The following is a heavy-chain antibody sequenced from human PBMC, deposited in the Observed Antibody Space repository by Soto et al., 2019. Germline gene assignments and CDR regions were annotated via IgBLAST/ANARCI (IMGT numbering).Heavy chain of an antibody. CDR2: IGPAGDT. CDR1: GFTFRNYD. Sequence: EVQLVESGGGLVQPGGSLRISCAASGFTFRNYDMHWVRQITGKGLEWVSTIGPAGDTYSPGSVKGRFTISRENAKNSLYLQMNSLRAGDTAVYYCVRADASSSAPLWSGMDVWGHGTTVTVSS. V-gene: IGHV3-13*01. D-gene: IGHD3-22*01. J-gene: IGHJ6*02. CDR3: VRADASSSAPLWSGMDV.